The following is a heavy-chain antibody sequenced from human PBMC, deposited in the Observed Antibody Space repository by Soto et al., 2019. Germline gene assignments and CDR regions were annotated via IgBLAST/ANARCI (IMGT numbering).Heavy chain of an antibody. CDR3: ARFTSMVRGVIDNWFDP. CDR2: IIPMYGPA. V-gene: IGHV1-69*01. CDR1: GGTFSSYA. Sequence: QVPLVQSGAEVKKPGSSVTVSCKASGGTFSSYAIHWVRQAPGQGLEWMGGIIPMYGPAKYAQRFQGRVTITADESTPTVYMELTSLTSQDTAVYYCARFTSMVRGVIDNWFDPWGHGPLVTVSS. J-gene: IGHJ5*02. D-gene: IGHD3-10*01.